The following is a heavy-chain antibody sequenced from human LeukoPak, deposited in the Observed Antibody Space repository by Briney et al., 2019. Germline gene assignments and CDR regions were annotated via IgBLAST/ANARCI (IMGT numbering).Heavy chain of an antibody. V-gene: IGHV3-7*01. Sequence: GGSLRLSCAASGFTFSSYSMNWVRQAPGKGLEWVAIIKPDGSEKYYVDSVEGRFTISRDNAKNSLYLQMNSLRAEDTAVYYCARGWSDYVGKVFDYWGQGTLVTVSS. CDR3: ARGWSDYVGKVFDY. J-gene: IGHJ4*02. D-gene: IGHD3-10*02. CDR1: GFTFSSYS. CDR2: IKPDGSEK.